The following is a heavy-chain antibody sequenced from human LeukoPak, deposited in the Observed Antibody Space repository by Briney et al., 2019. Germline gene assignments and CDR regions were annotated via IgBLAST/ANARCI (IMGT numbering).Heavy chain of an antibody. CDR2: ISSSSSTI. CDR1: GFTFSSYS. J-gene: IGHJ3*02. D-gene: IGHD2-2*01. V-gene: IGHV3-48*01. CDR3: AKDYRYCSSTSCLPDAFDI. Sequence: GGSLRLSCAASGFTFSSYSMNWVRQAPGKGLEWVSYISSSSSTIYYADSVRGRFTISRDNAKNSLYLQMNSLRAEDTAVYYCAKDYRYCSSTSCLPDAFDIWGQGTMVTVSS.